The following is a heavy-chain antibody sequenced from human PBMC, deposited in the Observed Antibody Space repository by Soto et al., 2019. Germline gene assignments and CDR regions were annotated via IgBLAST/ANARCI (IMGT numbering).Heavy chain of an antibody. Sequence: QLVESGGGLVKPGGSLRLSCTAPGFIFSDFYMAWIRQAPGKGLEWVSYISSDGSATYKDSVKGRFTVSRDNAKDSLYLQMNSLRDEDTAVYYCVRDRDRRWFDPWGQGTLVTVSS. D-gene: IGHD3-10*01. V-gene: IGHV3-11*01. CDR3: VRDRDRRWFDP. CDR1: GFIFSDFY. J-gene: IGHJ5*02. CDR2: ISSDGSAT.